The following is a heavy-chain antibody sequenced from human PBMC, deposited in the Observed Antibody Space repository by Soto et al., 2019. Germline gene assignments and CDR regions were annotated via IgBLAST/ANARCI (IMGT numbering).Heavy chain of an antibody. J-gene: IGHJ1*01. D-gene: IGHD3-22*01. CDR1: GFSVSGRS. CDR2: ISSDGSYI. Sequence: LRLSCAGSGFSVSGRSRNWVRQAPGKGPEWVSAISSDGSYIKYADSVKGRFTISRDNAKSSLYLQMNSLRVDDTAVYYCASSSSWYYFYWGQGTLVTVSS. V-gene: IGHV3-21*01. CDR3: ASSSSWYYFY.